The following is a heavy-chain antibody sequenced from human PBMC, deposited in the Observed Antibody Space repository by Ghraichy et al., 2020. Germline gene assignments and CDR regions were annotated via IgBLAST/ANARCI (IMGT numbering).Heavy chain of an antibody. D-gene: IGHD7-27*01. CDR2: IYHSGST. V-gene: IGHV4-38-2*01. J-gene: IGHJ3*02. CDR1: GYSISSGYY. CDR3: ARRTGYDAFDI. Sequence: SETLSLTCAVSGYSISSGYYWGWIRQPPGKGLEWIGSIYHSGSTYYNPSLKSRVTISVDTSKNQFSLKLSSVTAADTAVYYCARRTGYDAFDIWGQGTMVTVSS.